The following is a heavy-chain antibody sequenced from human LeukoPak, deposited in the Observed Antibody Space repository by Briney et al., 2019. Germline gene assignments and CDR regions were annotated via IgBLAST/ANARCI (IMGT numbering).Heavy chain of an antibody. V-gene: IGHV1-3*01. Sequence: EASVKVSCKASGYTFTSYAMHWVRQAPGQRLEWMGWINAGNGNTKYSQKFQGRVTITRDTSASTAYMELSSLRSEDTAVYYCAREVREHYDSSGHFDYWGQGTLVTVSP. D-gene: IGHD3-22*01. J-gene: IGHJ4*02. CDR2: INAGNGNT. CDR3: AREVREHYDSSGHFDY. CDR1: GYTFTSYA.